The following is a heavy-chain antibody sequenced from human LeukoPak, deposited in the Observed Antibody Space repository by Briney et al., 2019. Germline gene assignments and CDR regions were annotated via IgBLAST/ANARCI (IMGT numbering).Heavy chain of an antibody. CDR3: ARGIESYGDYGY. Sequence: SETLSLTCLLSGGSITVSYWSWIRQPPGKGLEWIAYMYSSGSTNYNPSPKSRVTISIDTSKNQFSLKLSSLTAADTAICYCARGIESYGDYGYWGQGILVTVSS. J-gene: IGHJ4*02. V-gene: IGHV4-59*01. CDR1: GGSITVSY. D-gene: IGHD4-17*01. CDR2: MYSSGST.